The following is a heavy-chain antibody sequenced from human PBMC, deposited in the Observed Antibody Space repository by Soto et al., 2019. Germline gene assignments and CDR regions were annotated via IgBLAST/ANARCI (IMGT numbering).Heavy chain of an antibody. CDR3: VRASGAKLSSS. CDR2: IVPIYRTA. CDR1: GGSFNREQ. D-gene: IGHD6-13*01. V-gene: IGHV1-69*01. Sequence: KAACNTTGGSFNREQINWVRQAPGQGLGWGGGIVPIYRTAEYAQKFQGRVTITADESARTSYMELRSLKSQDTAVYYCVRASGAKLSSSWGQGTRVTVSA. J-gene: IGHJ4*02.